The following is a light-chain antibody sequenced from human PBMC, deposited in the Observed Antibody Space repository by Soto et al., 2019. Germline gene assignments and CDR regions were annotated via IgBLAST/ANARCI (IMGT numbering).Light chain of an antibody. CDR1: SSDVGGYKY. CDR3: TSYTSSNTYV. J-gene: IGLJ1*01. V-gene: IGLV2-14*01. CDR2: EVS. Sequence: QSVLTQPASVSGSPGQSITISCTGTSSDVGGYKYVSWYQHHPGKAPKLMIYEVSNRPSGVSNRFSGSKSDNTASLTISGLQAEDEADYYCTSYTSSNTYVFGTGTKLTVL.